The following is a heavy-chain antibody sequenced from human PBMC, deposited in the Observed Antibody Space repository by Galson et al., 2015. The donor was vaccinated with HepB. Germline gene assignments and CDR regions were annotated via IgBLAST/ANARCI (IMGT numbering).Heavy chain of an antibody. CDR1: QFTSTSYG. J-gene: IGHJ6*02. D-gene: IGHD3-9*01. CDR2: ISSDGSTI. CDR3: ARVHAENYFAYYGMDV. Sequence: SLRLSCAASQFTSTSYGMHWVRQAPGTGLEWVAVISSDGSTIYYADSVKGRFTISRDNSKNTLYLQVTSLRTEDTATYYCARVHAENYFAYYGMDVWGQGTTVTVSS. V-gene: IGHV3-30*03.